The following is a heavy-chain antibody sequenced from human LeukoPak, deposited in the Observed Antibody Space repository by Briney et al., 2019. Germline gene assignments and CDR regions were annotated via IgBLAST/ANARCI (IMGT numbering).Heavy chain of an antibody. Sequence: GGSLRLSCAASGFTFSSYAMSWVRQAPGKGLEWVAVISYDGSNKYYADSVKGRFTISRDNSKNTLYLQMNSLRAEDTAVYYCAKDLISADRDYWGQGTLVTVSS. CDR2: ISYDGSNK. J-gene: IGHJ4*02. D-gene: IGHD3-10*01. CDR1: GFTFSSYA. V-gene: IGHV3-30*18. CDR3: AKDLISADRDY.